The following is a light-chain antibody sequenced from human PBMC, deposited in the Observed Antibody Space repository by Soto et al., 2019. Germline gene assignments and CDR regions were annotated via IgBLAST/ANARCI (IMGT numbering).Light chain of an antibody. CDR3: ETWDSSLNAVV. CDR2: DNH. Sequence: QSVLMQPPSVSAAPGQKVTISCSGISSNIGNEYVSWYQHLPGTAPKLLIYDNHKRPSGISDRFSGSKSGTSATLDIAGLQTADEADYYCETWDSSLNAVVFGGGTKLTVL. V-gene: IGLV1-51*01. J-gene: IGLJ2*01. CDR1: SSNIGNEY.